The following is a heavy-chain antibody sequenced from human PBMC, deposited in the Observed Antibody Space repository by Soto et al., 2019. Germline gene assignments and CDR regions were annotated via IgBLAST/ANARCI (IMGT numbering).Heavy chain of an antibody. D-gene: IGHD3-22*01. CDR3: TTDPVTMXVVVPSSG. CDR1: GFTFSNAW. CDR2: IKSKTDGGTT. J-gene: IGHJ4*02. Sequence: GGSLRLSCAASGFTFSNAWMNWVRQAPGKGLEWVGRIKSKTDGGTTDYAAPVKGRFTISRDDSKNTLYLQMNSLKTEDTAVYYCTTDPVTMXVVVPSSGWGKGTLVTVSS. V-gene: IGHV3-15*07.